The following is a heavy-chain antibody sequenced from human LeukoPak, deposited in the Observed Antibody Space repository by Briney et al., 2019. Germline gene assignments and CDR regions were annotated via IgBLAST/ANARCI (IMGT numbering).Heavy chain of an antibody. CDR3: VSFYETY. CDR1: GNYW. Sequence: GGSLRLSCAASGNYWMHWVRQVPGKGLVWVSHINSDGSWTSYADSVKGRFTISKDNAKDTVYLQMNSLRAEDTAVYYCVSFYETYWGRGTLVTVSS. CDR2: INSDGSWT. V-gene: IGHV3-74*01. J-gene: IGHJ4*02. D-gene: IGHD2/OR15-2a*01.